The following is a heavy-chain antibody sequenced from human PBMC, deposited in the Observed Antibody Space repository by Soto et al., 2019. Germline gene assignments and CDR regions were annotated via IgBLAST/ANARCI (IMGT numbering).Heavy chain of an antibody. CDR2: IIPIFGTA. D-gene: IGHD3-22*01. Sequence: QVQLVQSGAEVQKPGSSVKVSCKASGGTFSSYAISWVRQAPGQGLEWMGGIIPIFGTANYAQKFQGRVTITADESTSTAYMELSSLRSEDTAVYYCARVATTYYYDSSGYYPFDYWGQGTLVTVSS. CDR3: ARVATTYYYDSSGYYPFDY. J-gene: IGHJ4*02. V-gene: IGHV1-69*01. CDR1: GGTFSSYA.